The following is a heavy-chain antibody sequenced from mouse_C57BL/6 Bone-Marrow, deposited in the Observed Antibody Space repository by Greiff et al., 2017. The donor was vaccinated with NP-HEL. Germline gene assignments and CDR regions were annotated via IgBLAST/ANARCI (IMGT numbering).Heavy chain of an antibody. Sequence: EVQLQQSVAELVRPGASVKLSCTASGFNIKSTYMHWVKQRPEQGLEWIGRIDPANGNTKYAPKFQGKATITADTSSNTAYLQLSSLTSEDTAIYYCARFPHGNYFDYWGQGTTLTVSS. CDR3: ARFPHGNYFDY. J-gene: IGHJ2*01. D-gene: IGHD6-1*01. V-gene: IGHV14-3*01. CDR1: GFNIKSTY. CDR2: IDPANGNT.